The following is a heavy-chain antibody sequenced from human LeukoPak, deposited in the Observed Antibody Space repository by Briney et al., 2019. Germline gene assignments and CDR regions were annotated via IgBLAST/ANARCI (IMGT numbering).Heavy chain of an antibody. J-gene: IGHJ2*01. CDR1: GGSISGYY. Sequence: PSQTLSLTCTVSGGSISGYYYNWIRQPPGKGLEWIGYIYYSGSTNSNPPLKSRVTISLYTPKNQISLKQSTVTTADTAVYYCARSVVTLYWYFDLWGRGTLVTVSS. D-gene: IGHD4-23*01. CDR2: IYYSGST. V-gene: IGHV4-59*01. CDR3: ARSVVTLYWYFDL.